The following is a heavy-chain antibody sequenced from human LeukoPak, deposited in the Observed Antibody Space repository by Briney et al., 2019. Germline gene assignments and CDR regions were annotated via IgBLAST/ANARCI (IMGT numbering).Heavy chain of an antibody. V-gene: IGHV3-23*01. J-gene: IGHJ4*02. CDR1: GFTFSSYA. CDR3: AKDEAARPYYFDY. D-gene: IGHD6-6*01. Sequence: GGSLRLSCAASGFTFSSYAMHWVRQAPGKGLEWVSAISGSGGSTYYADSVKGRFTISRDNSKNTLYLQMNSLRAEDTAVYYCAKDEAARPYYFDYWGQGTLVTVSS. CDR2: ISGSGGST.